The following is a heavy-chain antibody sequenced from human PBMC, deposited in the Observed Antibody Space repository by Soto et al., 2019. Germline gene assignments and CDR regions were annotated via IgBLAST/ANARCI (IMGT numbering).Heavy chain of an antibody. J-gene: IGHJ5*02. Sequence: SETLSLTCTVSVCSICSYYWGWIRQHPGKGLEWIGYIYYSGITNYNPSLQSRVTISVDTSKNQFSLTFSSVTAADAAVYYCASAKGLVTMATSWFDPWGQGTLVTVS. CDR2: IYYSGIT. V-gene: IGHV4-59*01. D-gene: IGHD5-12*01. CDR3: ASAKGLVTMATSWFDP. CDR1: VCSICSYY.